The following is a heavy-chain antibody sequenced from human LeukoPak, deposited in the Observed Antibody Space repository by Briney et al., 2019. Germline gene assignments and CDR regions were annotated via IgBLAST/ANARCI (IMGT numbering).Heavy chain of an antibody. J-gene: IGHJ4*02. V-gene: IGHV3-74*01. CDR3: VFYTALNIPY. CDR1: GFNFGTYW. D-gene: IGHD2/OR15-2a*01. CDR2: ISPEGSIP. Sequence: GGSLRLSCAASGFNFGTYWMHWVRQAPGKGLVWVSTISPEGSIPTYADSVKGRFTISRDNAKNTLFLQMDSLRAEDTAIYYCVFYTALNIPYWGQGALVTVSS.